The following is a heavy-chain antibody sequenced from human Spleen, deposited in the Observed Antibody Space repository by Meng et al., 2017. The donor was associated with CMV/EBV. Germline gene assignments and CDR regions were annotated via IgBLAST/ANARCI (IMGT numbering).Heavy chain of an antibody. J-gene: IGHJ1*01. CDR2: IYRGGNT. D-gene: IGHD3-22*01. Sequence: GESLKISCAASGFTVSLNYMTWVRQAPGKGLEWVSFIYRGGNTYYADSVKGRFTISRDNADNSLYLQMNSLRAEDTAVYYCARVRDSSGYVYGEYFQHWGQGTLVTVSS. V-gene: IGHV3-53*01. CDR3: ARVRDSSGYVYGEYFQH. CDR1: GFTVSLNY.